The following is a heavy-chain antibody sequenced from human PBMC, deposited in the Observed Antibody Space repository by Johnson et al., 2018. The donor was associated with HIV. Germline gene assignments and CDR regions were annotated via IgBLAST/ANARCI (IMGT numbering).Heavy chain of an antibody. CDR2: ISHDGSNK. Sequence: QMQLVESGGGLEKPGGSLRLSCAASGFTFSYYSMHWVRQAPGKGLEWVAVISHDGSNKYYADSVRGRFTISRDNSRNTVYLQMSGLRSEDTAIYYCAREGSGSYQIWGQGTMVTVSS. J-gene: IGHJ3*02. CDR3: AREGSGSYQI. V-gene: IGHV3-30*14. CDR1: GFTFSYYS. D-gene: IGHD1-26*01.